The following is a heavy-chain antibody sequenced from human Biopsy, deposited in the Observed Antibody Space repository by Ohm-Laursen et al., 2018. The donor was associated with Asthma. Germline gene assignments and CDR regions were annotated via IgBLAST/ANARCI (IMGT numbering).Heavy chain of an antibody. CDR1: GFTFRTYS. CDR3: AREGVAGTHIED. J-gene: IGHJ4*02. CDR2: ISSSSSYI. V-gene: IGHV3-21*01. D-gene: IGHD6-19*01. Sequence: GSLRLSCAASGFTFRTYSMSWVRQAPGKGLEWVSSISSSSSYIYYADSVKGRFTISRDNAENTLSLQMNSLTAEDTAVYYCAREGVAGTHIEDWGQGTLVTVSS.